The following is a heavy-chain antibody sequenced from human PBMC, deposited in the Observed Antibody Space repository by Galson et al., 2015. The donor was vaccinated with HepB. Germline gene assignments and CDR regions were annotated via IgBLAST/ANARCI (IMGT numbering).Heavy chain of an antibody. CDR1: GFTFSSYS. CDR3: AREAGYCSGGSCYFTDYYYCYGMDG. D-gene: IGHD2-15*01. V-gene: IGHV3-21*01. CDR2: ISSSSSYI. Sequence: SLRLSCAASGFTFSSYSMNWVRQAPGKGLEWVSSISSSSSYIYYADSVKGRFTISRDNAKNSLYLQMNSLRAEDTAVYYCAREAGYCSGGSCYFTDYYYCYGMDGWGQGTTVTVSS. J-gene: IGHJ6*02.